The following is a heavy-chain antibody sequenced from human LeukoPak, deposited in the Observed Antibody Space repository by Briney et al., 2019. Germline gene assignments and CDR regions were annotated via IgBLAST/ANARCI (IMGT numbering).Heavy chain of an antibody. D-gene: IGHD3-10*01. CDR2: INHSGST. J-gene: IGHJ3*02. V-gene: IGHV4-34*01. CDR3: ATGKTMVRGVNYAFDI. CDR1: GGSFSGDY. Sequence: SETLSLTCAVYGGSFSGDYWSCSRQPPGEGLERSWEINHSGSTNYNPPLRSRVTISVDTSTNQISLKLSSVTAADTAVYYCATGKTMVRGVNYAFDIWGQGTMVTVSS.